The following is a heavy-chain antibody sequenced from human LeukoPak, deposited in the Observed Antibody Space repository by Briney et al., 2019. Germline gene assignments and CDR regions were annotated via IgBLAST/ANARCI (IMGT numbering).Heavy chain of an antibody. CDR1: GYTFTSYD. J-gene: IGHJ4*02. V-gene: IGHV1-18*01. D-gene: IGHD3-10*01. Sequence: ASVKVSCKASGYTFTSYDINWVRQATGQGLEWMGWISAYNGNTNYAQKLQGRVTMTTDTSTSTAYMELRSLRSDDTAVYYCARDRTMVRGAPGEYRGQGTLVTVSS. CDR3: ARDRTMVRGAPGEY. CDR2: ISAYNGNT.